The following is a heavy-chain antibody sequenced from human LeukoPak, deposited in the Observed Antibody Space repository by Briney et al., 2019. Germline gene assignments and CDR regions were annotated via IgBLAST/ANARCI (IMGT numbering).Heavy chain of an antibody. V-gene: IGHV3-7*01. CDR1: GFTFSSYW. CDR3: ARDDDFWSGYRRYYYGMDV. D-gene: IGHD3-3*01. Sequence: GGSLRLSCAASGFTFSSYWMSWVRQAPGKGLEWVANIEQDGSEKYYVDSVKGRFTISRDNAKNSLYLQMNSLRAEDTAVYYCARDDDFWSGYRRYYYGMDVWGQGTTVTVSS. J-gene: IGHJ6*02. CDR2: IEQDGSEK.